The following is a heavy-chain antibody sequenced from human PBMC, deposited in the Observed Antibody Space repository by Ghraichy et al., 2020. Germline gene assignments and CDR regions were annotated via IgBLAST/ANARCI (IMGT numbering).Heavy chain of an antibody. J-gene: IGHJ4*02. Sequence: SETLSLTCTVSGGSISSYYWSWIRQPPGKGLEWIGYIYYSGSTNYNPSLKSRVTISVDTSKKQFSLKLSSVTAADTAVYYCARVHKVDSGSYFFDYWAQGTLVTVSS. D-gene: IGHD1-26*01. CDR2: IYYSGST. CDR1: GGSISSYY. V-gene: IGHV4-59*01. CDR3: ARVHKVDSGSYFFDY.